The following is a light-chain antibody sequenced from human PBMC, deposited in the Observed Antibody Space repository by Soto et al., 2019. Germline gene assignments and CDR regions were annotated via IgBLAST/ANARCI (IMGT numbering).Light chain of an antibody. CDR3: QQYNSYRT. V-gene: IGKV1-5*01. Sequence: DIRMTQSPSSLSASVGDRVTITCRASQTITSDLNWYQQKPGKAPKLLIYDASSLESGVPSRFSGSGSGTEFTLTISSLQPDDFATYYCQQYNSYRTFGQGTKVE. J-gene: IGKJ1*01. CDR1: QTITSD. CDR2: DAS.